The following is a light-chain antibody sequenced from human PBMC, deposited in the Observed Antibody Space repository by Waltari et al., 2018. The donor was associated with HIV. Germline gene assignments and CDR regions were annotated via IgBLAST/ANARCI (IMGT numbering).Light chain of an antibody. V-gene: IGLV2-23*01. Sequence: SALTQPAAVSGAPGRAVPGSCIGRGSVVGGYNLVSWYQQHPGKAPKLMIYEDDKRPSGVSNRFSGSKSGNTASLTISGLQAEDEADYYCCSYAGSTTWLFGGGTKLTVL. CDR1: GSVVGGYNL. CDR3: CSYAGSTTWL. CDR2: EDD. J-gene: IGLJ3*02.